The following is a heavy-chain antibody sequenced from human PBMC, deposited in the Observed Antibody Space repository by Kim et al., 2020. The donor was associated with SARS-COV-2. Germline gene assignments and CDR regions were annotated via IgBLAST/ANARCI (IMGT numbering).Heavy chain of an antibody. CDR3: VRAGEGEIAARPWWFDP. J-gene: IGHJ5*02. V-gene: IGHV4-59*13. D-gene: IGHD6-6*01. CDR2: IYYSGST. CDR1: GGSISSYY. Sequence: SETLSLTCTVSGGSISSYYWSWIRQPPGKGLEWIGYIYYSGSTNYNPSLKSRVTISVDTSKNQFSLKLSSVTAADTAVYYCVRAGEGEIAARPWWFDPWG.